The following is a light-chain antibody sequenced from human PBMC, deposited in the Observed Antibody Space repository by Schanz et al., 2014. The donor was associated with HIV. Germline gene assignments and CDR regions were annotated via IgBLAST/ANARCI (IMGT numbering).Light chain of an antibody. CDR3: QQYNNWPPFT. V-gene: IGKV3-20*01. CDR2: DTS. Sequence: EIVLTQSPGTLSLSRGERATLSCRASQSVSFKLAWYQQKPGQAPRLLIYDTSGRATGIPDRFSGSGAGTDFTLTISRLEPEDFAVYYCQQYNNWPPFTFGGGTKVEIK. CDR1: QSVSFK. J-gene: IGKJ4*01.